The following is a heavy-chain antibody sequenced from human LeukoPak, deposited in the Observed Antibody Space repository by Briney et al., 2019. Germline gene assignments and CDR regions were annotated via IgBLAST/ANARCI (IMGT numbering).Heavy chain of an antibody. Sequence: GSLRLSCAASGFAFADYAISWVRQAPGKGLEWVSAITDSGGATYYADSVKGRFTISRDNSKNTLYLQMNSLRGDDTAIYYCAKAYTRSWYVAFDIWGQGTMVTISS. D-gene: IGHD6-13*01. CDR3: AKAYTRSWYVAFDI. CDR2: ITDSGGAT. J-gene: IGHJ3*02. V-gene: IGHV3-23*01. CDR1: GFAFADYA.